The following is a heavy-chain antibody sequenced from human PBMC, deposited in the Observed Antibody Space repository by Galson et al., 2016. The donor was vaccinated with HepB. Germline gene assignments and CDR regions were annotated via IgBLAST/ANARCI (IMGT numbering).Heavy chain of an antibody. CDR1: GFAFSSHW. D-gene: IGHD4-23*01. CDR3: VREHSVVPTTAHHRFDP. CDR2: INSDGTIS. Sequence: SLRLSCAASGFAFSSHWMHWVRQDLGKGLVWVSRINSDGTISNYADSVKGRFTISRDNAKNTLYLQMNSLRAEDTAVYFCVREHSVVPTTAHHRFDPWGRGTLVTVSS. V-gene: IGHV3-74*01. J-gene: IGHJ5*02.